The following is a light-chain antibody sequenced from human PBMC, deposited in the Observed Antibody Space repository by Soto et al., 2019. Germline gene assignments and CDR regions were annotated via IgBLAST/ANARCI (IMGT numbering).Light chain of an antibody. CDR1: QSVSSSY. V-gene: IGKV3D-20*01. CDR2: DAS. CDR3: QQYGSSPRT. Sequence: ETVLTQSPATLSLSPGDRATLSCGASQSVSSSYLAWYQQKPGLAPRLLIYDASSRATGIQDRFSGSGSGTDFTLTISRLEPEDFAVYSCQQYGSSPRTFGQGTKVDIK. J-gene: IGKJ1*01.